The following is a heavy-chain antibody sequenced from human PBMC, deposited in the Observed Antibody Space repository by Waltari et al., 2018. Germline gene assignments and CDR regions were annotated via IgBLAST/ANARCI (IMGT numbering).Heavy chain of an antibody. D-gene: IGHD6-13*01. V-gene: IGHV3-30*01. CDR3: ARDTSKGIAAAGIGD. CDR1: GFTLSSYA. Sequence: QVQLVESGGGVVQPGRYLRPSCAASGFTLSSYAMHWVRQAPGKGLEWVAVISYDGSKKNYADSVKGRFTISRDKSKNTLYLQMNSLRAEDTAVYYCARDTSKGIAAAGIGDWGQGTLVTVSS. J-gene: IGHJ4*02. CDR2: ISYDGSKK.